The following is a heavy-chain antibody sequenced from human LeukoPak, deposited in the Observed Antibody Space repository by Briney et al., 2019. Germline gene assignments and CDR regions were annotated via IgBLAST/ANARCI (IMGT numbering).Heavy chain of an antibody. CDR1: RYTFTSYD. Sequence: GASVKVSCKASRYTFTSYDINWEREAAGHGLEWMGWMNPNTGRTGYAQKFQGRITMTRDTSINTAYMELTNLRSEDTAIYYCARLSQTPDYYTLGGYYYLGYWGQGTPVTVSS. CDR3: ARLSQTPDYYTLGGYYYLGY. J-gene: IGHJ4*02. V-gene: IGHV1-8*01. D-gene: IGHD3-10*01. CDR2: MNPNTGRT.